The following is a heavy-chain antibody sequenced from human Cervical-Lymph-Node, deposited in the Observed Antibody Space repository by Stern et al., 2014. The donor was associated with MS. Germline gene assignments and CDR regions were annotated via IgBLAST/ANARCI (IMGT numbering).Heavy chain of an antibody. CDR3: ARDLGIPAASWWFDP. V-gene: IGHV3-74*01. CDR2: INSDASFT. D-gene: IGHD6-13*01. J-gene: IGHJ5*02. Sequence: EVQLVESGGGLVQPGGSLRLSCAASGFTFSNYWMHLVRHAPGKGLVWVSRINSDASFTTYADSVKGRFTISRDNAKNTLFLQMNSLRAEDTAVYYCARDLGIPAASWWFDPWGQGTLVTVSS. CDR1: GFTFSNYW.